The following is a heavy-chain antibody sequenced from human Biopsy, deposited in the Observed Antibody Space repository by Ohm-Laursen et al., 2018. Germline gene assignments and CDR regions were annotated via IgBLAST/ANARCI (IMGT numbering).Heavy chain of an antibody. Sequence: ASVKVSCKASGYTFTNYGISWVRQAPGQGLEWMGWISPYNGDTDYAQKLQGRVTMTTDTSTSTAYMDLRSLRSDETAVYYCARDRWPHVTLLGLVVFDFWGQGTLVIVSS. CDR3: ARDRWPHVTLLGLVVFDF. V-gene: IGHV1-18*01. D-gene: IGHD3-3*01. J-gene: IGHJ4*02. CDR1: GYTFTNYG. CDR2: ISPYNGDT.